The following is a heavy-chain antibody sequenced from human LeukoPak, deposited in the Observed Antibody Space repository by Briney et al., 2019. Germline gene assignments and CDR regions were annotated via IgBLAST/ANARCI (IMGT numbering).Heavy chain of an antibody. D-gene: IGHD3-16*01. CDR2: IKQDGSEK. CDR3: ARDGFGTGSN. Sequence: GGSLRLSCAASGLTSSNYWIDWVRQAPGKGLEWVANIKQDGSEKNYVDSVKGRFIISRDNAKNSLYLQMNTLRADDTAVYYCARDGFGTGSNWGQGTLVTVSS. CDR1: GLTSSNYW. J-gene: IGHJ4*02. V-gene: IGHV3-7*03.